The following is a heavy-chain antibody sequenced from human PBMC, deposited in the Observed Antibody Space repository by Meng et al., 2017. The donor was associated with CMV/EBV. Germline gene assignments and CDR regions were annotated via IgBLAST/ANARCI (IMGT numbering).Heavy chain of an antibody. CDR1: GGTFSSYA. CDR3: AREGVMTAFDI. Sequence: SVKVSCKASGGTFSSYATSWVRQAPGQGLEWMGGIIPILGIANYAQKFQGRVTITADKSTSTAYMELSSLRSEDTAVYYCAREGVMTAFDIWGQGTMVTVSS. V-gene: IGHV1-69*10. D-gene: IGHD2-8*01. J-gene: IGHJ3*02. CDR2: IIPILGIA.